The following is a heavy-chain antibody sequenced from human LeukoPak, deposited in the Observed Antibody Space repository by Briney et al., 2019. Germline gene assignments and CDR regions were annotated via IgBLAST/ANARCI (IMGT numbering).Heavy chain of an antibody. CDR1: GYTFTSYA. J-gene: IGHJ6*03. CDR3: ARATSLVPAAQYYYYMDV. V-gene: IGHV1-69*05. D-gene: IGHD2-2*01. Sequence: SVKVSCKASGYTFTSYAISWVRQAPGQGLEWMGGIIPIFGTANYAQKFQGRVTITTDESTSTAYMELSSLRSEDTAVYYCARATSLVPAAQYYYYMDVWGKGTTVTVSS. CDR2: IIPIFGTA.